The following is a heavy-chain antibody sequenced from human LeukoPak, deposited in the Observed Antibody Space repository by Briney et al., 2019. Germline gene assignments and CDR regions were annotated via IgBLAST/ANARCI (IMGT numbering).Heavy chain of an antibody. CDR3: ARRRGWKQQLVYFDY. CDR2: LFHSGTP. D-gene: IGHD6-13*01. J-gene: IGHJ4*02. CDR1: GGSISSCY. V-gene: IGHV4-59*12. Sequence: SETLSLTCTVSGGSISSCYWSWIRQPPGEGLEWIGYLFHSGTPRYNPSLKSRVTISADTSKNQFFLTLHSTTAADTAVYFCARRRGWKQQLVYFDYWGQGTLATVSS.